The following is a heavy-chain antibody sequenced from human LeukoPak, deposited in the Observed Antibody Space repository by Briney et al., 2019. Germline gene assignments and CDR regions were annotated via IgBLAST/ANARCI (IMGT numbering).Heavy chain of an antibody. CDR3: ARESGTKRAFDI. D-gene: IGHD1-26*01. CDR1: GGSISSYY. J-gene: IGHJ3*02. Sequence: PSETLSLTCTVSGGSISSYYWSWIRQPPGKGLEWIGYIYYSGSTNYNPPLKSRVTISVDTSKNQFSLKLSSVTAADTAVYYCARESGTKRAFDIWGQGTMVTVSS. V-gene: IGHV4-59*01. CDR2: IYYSGST.